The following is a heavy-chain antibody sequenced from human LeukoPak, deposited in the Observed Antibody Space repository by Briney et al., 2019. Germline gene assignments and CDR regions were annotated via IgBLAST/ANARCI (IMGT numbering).Heavy chain of an antibody. CDR2: ISSNGGST. CDR3: ARDRDYSSNWYFDL. CDR1: GFTFSSYA. D-gene: IGHD6-13*01. J-gene: IGHJ2*01. Sequence: AGGSLRLSSAASGFTFSSYAMPWVRQAPGKGLEYVSAISSNGGSTYYANSVKGRFTISRDNSKNTLYLQMNSLRAEDTAVYYCARDRDYSSNWYFDLWGRGTLVTVSS. V-gene: IGHV3-64*01.